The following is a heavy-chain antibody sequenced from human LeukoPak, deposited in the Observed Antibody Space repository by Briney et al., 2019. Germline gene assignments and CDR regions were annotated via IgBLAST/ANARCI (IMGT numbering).Heavy chain of an antibody. CDR2: MNPKSGNT. D-gene: IGHD3-10*01. Sequence: GASVKVSCKASGYTFTSYDINWVRQATGQGLEWMGWMNPKSGNTGYAQKFQGRVTITRNTSISTAYMELSSLRAEDTAVYYCAKDFEGSRSYYCPFDYWGQGTLVTVSS. CDR3: AKDFEGSRSYYCPFDY. V-gene: IGHV1-8*03. CDR1: GYTFTSYD. J-gene: IGHJ4*02.